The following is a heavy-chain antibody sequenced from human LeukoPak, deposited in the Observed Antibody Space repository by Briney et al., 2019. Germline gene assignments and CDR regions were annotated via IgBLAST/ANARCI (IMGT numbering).Heavy chain of an antibody. D-gene: IGHD3-22*01. Sequence: SVKVSCKASGGTFSSYAISWVRQAPGQGLEWMGGIIPIFGTANYAQKFQGRVTITADKSTSTAYMELSSLRAEDTAVYYCAKVGVGPGSGYYRRYYYYYYMDVWGKGTTVTVSS. CDR2: IIPIFGTA. CDR1: GGTFSSYA. CDR3: AKVGVGPGSGYYRRYYYYYYMDV. J-gene: IGHJ6*03. V-gene: IGHV1-69*06.